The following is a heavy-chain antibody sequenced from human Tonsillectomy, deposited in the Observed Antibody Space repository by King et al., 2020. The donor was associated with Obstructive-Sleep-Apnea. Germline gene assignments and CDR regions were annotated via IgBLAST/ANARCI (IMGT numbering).Heavy chain of an antibody. D-gene: IGHD2/OR15-2a*01. V-gene: IGHV3-7*01. CDR3: AKCNSRSCYYYGMDV. J-gene: IGHJ6*02. CDR1: GFIFNSYW. CDR2: IKQDGSEK. Sequence: VQLVQSGGGLVQPGGSLTLSCAASGFIFNSYWMSWVRQAPGKGLEWVANIKQDGSEKYDVDFVRGRFTISSDNAKSSLYLQMNSLSAEDTAVYYCAKCNSRSCYYYGMDVWGQGTTVSVSS.